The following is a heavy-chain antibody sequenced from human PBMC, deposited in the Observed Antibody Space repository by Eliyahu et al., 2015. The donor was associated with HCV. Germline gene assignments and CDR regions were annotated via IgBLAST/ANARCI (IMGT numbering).Heavy chain of an antibody. D-gene: IGHD3-22*01. CDR3: ARAYYYDSSGYYLRVEWYFDY. Sequence: EVQLVESGGGLVQPGGSLRLSCAASGFTFSSYWXHWVRQAPGKGLVXVSRINSDGSSTNXADSVKGRFTISRDNAKNTLYLQMNSLRAEDTAVYYCARAYYYDSSGYYLRVEWYFDYWGQGTLVTVSS. CDR1: GFTFSSYW. J-gene: IGHJ4*02. CDR2: INSDGSST. V-gene: IGHV3-74*01.